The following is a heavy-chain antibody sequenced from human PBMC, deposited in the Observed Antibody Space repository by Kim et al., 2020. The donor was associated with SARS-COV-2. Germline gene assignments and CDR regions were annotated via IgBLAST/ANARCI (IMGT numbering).Heavy chain of an antibody. CDR1: GGSISSSSYY. J-gene: IGHJ5*02. Sequence: SQTLSLTCTVSGGSISSSSYYWGWIRQPPGKGLEWIGSIYYSGSTYYNPPLKSRVTISVDTSKNQYSLKLRSVTAADTAVHYCARQTMLRGVVIIFTGGNWFDPWGQGTLVTVSS. CDR2: IYYSGST. V-gene: IGHV4-39*01. D-gene: IGHD3-10*01. CDR3: ARQTMLRGVVIIFTGGNWFDP.